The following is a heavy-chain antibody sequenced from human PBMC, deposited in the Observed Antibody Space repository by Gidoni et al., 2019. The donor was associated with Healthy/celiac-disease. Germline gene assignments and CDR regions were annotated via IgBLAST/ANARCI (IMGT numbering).Heavy chain of an antibody. D-gene: IGHD3-10*02. CDR3: ARGGMAGYYYVLD. CDR1: GLHFSSYR. Sequence: EVQLVESGGGLVKPGGSLRLYCAASGLHFSSYRMNWVRQAPGRGLELVSSSSSSSSYIYYADSVKGRFTISRDNAKNSLYLQMNSLRAEDTAVYYCARGGMAGYYYVLDWGQGTLVTVSS. J-gene: IGHJ4*02. CDR2: SSSSSSYI. V-gene: IGHV3-21*01.